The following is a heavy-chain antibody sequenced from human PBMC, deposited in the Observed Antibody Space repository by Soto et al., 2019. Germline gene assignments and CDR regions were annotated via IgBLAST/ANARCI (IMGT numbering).Heavy chain of an antibody. CDR2: ISWDGGST. V-gene: IGHV3-43*01. CDR3: ARGPYSTIMYYYYGMDV. D-gene: IGHD6-13*01. Sequence: PGGSLRLSCAASGFTFDDYTMHWVRQAPGKGLEWVSLISWDGGSTYYADSVKGRFTISRDNSKNSLYLQMNSLRTEDTALYCCARGPYSTIMYYYYGMDVWGQGTTVTVSS. CDR1: GFTFDDYT. J-gene: IGHJ6*02.